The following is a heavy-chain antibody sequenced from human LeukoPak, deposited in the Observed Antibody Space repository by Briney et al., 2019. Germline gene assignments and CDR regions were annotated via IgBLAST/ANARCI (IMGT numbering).Heavy chain of an antibody. CDR2: IAYDATKK. CDR1: GFTFSTYA. V-gene: IGHV3-30*03. Sequence: PGGSLRLSCSASGFTFSTYAMHWVRQAPGKGLEWLGVIAYDATKKYSADSLKGRVTISRDNSKNTLYFQMNSLRAEDTAVYYCARGFDTMDFDYWGQGTLVTVSS. D-gene: IGHD3-10*01. CDR3: ARGFDTMDFDY. J-gene: IGHJ4*02.